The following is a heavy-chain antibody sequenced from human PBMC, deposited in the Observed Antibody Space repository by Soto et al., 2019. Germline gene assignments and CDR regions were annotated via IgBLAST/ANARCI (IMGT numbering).Heavy chain of an antibody. CDR3: AKVKAKIGP. CDR1: GFTFDDYA. Sequence: GGSLRLSCAASGFTFDDYAMHWVRQAPGKGLEWVSGISWNSGSIGYADSVKGRFTISRDNSKNTLYLQMNSLRAEDTAVYYCAKVKAKIGPWGQGTLVTVSS. J-gene: IGHJ5*02. CDR2: ISWNSGSI. V-gene: IGHV3-9*01.